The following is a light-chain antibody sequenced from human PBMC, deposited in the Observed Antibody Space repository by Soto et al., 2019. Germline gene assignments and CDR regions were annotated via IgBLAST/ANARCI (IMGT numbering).Light chain of an antibody. CDR3: QQYETYSGT. J-gene: IGKJ1*01. V-gene: IGKV1-5*03. CDR1: QTINSW. CDR2: KAS. Sequence: DIPMTQSPSTLSASIGDRVTITCRASQTINSWLAWYQQKPGRAPKLLISKASRLESGVPSRFSGSGSGTEFTRTISSLQSDDIATYYCQQYETYSGTLGQGTKVEIK.